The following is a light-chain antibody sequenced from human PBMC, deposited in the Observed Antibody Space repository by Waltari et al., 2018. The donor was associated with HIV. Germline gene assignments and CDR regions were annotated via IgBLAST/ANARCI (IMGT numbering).Light chain of an antibody. Sequence: QTVVTQEPSFSVSPGGTVTLTCGLSFGSVSSTNYPSWYQQTPGQAPRTLSYNTKTRSSGVPDRCSGSILGIKAALTITGAQADDDSDYYCVLYMGSGIWLFGGGTKLTVL. CDR3: VLYMGSGIWL. CDR2: NTK. J-gene: IGLJ3*02. CDR1: FGSVSSTNY. V-gene: IGLV8-61*01.